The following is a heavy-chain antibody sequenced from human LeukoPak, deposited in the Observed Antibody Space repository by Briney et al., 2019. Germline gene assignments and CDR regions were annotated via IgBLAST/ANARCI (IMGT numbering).Heavy chain of an antibody. Sequence: SETLSLTCTVSGGSISSSSYYWGWIRQPPGKGLEWLGSIYYSGSTYYNPSLKSRVTISVDTSKNQFSLKLSSVTAADTAVYYCARDYGGSYYYYYYYMDVWGKGTTVTVSS. J-gene: IGHJ6*03. CDR3: ARDYGGSYYYYYYYMDV. CDR2: IYYSGST. D-gene: IGHD1-26*01. V-gene: IGHV4-39*07. CDR1: GGSISSSSYY.